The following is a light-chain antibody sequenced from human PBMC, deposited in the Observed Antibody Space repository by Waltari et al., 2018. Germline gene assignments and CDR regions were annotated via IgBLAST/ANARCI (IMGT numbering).Light chain of an antibody. J-gene: IGLJ2*01. CDR2: KDS. V-gene: IGLV3-25*03. Sequence: SYELTQPPSVSVSPGQTARITCSGDALPKQYAYWYQQKPGQAPVLVIYKDSERPSGIPERFSGSSSGKTVTLTIRGVQAEDEADYYCQSADSSGTYHVVFGGGTKLTVL. CDR1: ALPKQY. CDR3: QSADSSGTYHVV.